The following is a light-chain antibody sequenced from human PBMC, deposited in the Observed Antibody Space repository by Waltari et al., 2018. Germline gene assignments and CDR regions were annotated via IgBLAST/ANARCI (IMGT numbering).Light chain of an antibody. CDR2: DAS. Sequence: DIQMTQSPSSMSASVGDRVSITCQASQDIRNYLSWYQQIPGKAPKLLIYDASSLETGVPSRFSGSASGTDFTFTISSLQPEDIATYYCQQYKDLPRTFGQGTKVEFK. CDR1: QDIRNY. J-gene: IGKJ1*01. CDR3: QQYKDLPRT. V-gene: IGKV1-33*01.